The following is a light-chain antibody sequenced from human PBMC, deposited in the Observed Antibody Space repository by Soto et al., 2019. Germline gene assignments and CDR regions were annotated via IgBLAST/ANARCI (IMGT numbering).Light chain of an antibody. Sequence: EMVMTQSPATLSVSPGERATLSCRSSKSVNDKLAWYQQKPDQSPRLLIYGASTRATGIPARFSCSGSWTEFNRTISSLQFDEFALCYSQQYNNWPRRTCGQGIKVEIK. CDR2: GAS. CDR1: KSVNDK. V-gene: IGKV3-15*01. CDR3: QQYNNWPRRT. J-gene: IGKJ1*01.